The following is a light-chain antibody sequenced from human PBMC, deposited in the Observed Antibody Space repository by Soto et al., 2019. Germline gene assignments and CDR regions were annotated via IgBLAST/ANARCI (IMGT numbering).Light chain of an antibody. J-gene: IGLJ2*01. V-gene: IGLV2-14*01. CDR1: NRDVGGYNY. Sequence: QSVLAQPASVSGSPGQSITISCAGTNRDVGGYNYVSWYQQYPGKAPKLIIYEVTYRPSGVSNRFSGSKSGNTASLTISGLQAEDEADYYCSSHNSSSALDVIFGGGTKVTVL. CDR3: SSHNSSSALDVI. CDR2: EVT.